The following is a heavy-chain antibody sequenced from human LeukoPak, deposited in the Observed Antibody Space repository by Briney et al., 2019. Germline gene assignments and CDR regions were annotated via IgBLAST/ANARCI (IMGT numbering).Heavy chain of an antibody. V-gene: IGHV4-30-2*01. Sequence: SQTLSLTCTVSGGSISSGGYYWSWIRQPPGKGLEWIGYIYHSGSTYYNPSLKSQVTISVDRSKNQFSLKLSSVTAADTAVYYCARVGITGTTLFDYWGQGTLVTVSS. CDR1: GGSISSGGYY. CDR2: IYHSGST. D-gene: IGHD1/OR15-1a*01. J-gene: IGHJ4*02. CDR3: ARVGITGTTLFDY.